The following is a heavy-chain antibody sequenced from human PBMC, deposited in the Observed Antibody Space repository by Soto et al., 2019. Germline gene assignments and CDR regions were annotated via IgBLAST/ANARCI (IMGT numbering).Heavy chain of an antibody. CDR3: AKIGAMVRGVIDY. CDR1: GFTFSSYA. Sequence: GGSLRLSCAASGFTFSSYAMSWVRQAPGKGLEWVSAISGSGGSTYYADSVKGRFTISRDNSKNTLHLQMNSLRAEDTAVYYCAKIGAMVRGVIDYWGQGTLVTVSS. CDR2: ISGSGGST. V-gene: IGHV3-23*01. D-gene: IGHD3-10*01. J-gene: IGHJ4*02.